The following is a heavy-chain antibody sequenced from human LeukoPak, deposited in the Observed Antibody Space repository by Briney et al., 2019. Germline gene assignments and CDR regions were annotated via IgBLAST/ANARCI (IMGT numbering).Heavy chain of an antibody. D-gene: IGHD2-2*01. J-gene: IGHJ4*02. CDR2: INPNSGGT. CDR3: ARGLRGSPAFDY. V-gene: IGHV1-2*02. Sequence: GASVKVSCKASGDTFLNYAVSWVRQAPGQGLEWMGWINPNSGGTNYAQKFQGRVTMTRDTSISTAYMELSRLRSDDTAVYYCARGLRGSPAFDYWGQGTLVTVSS. CDR1: GDTFLNYA.